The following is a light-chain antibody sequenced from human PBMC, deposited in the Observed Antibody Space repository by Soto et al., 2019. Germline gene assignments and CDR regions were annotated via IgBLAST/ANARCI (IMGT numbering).Light chain of an antibody. CDR3: QHDGSSPLFT. Sequence: EIVLTQSPGTLSLSPGERATLSCRASQSVSSSYLAWFQQKPGQAPRLLIYGASSRATGIPDRFSGSGSGTDFTLTISRLEPEDSAVYYCQHDGSSPLFTFGPGTKVDIK. J-gene: IGKJ3*01. CDR2: GAS. CDR1: QSVSSSY. V-gene: IGKV3-20*01.